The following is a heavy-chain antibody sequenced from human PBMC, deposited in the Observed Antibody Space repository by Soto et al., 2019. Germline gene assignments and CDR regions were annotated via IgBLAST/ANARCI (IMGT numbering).Heavy chain of an antibody. J-gene: IGHJ4*02. Sequence: GGSLRLSCAASGFTFSASAMHWVRQASGKGLEWVGRIRSKVNNYATTYAASVNGRFTISRDDSKNTAYLEMNSLKTEDTAVYYCTRSSYSETYFFDYWGQGTVVTVSS. CDR1: GFTFSASA. CDR2: IRSKVNNYAT. CDR3: TRSSYSETYFFDY. V-gene: IGHV3-73*01. D-gene: IGHD1-26*01.